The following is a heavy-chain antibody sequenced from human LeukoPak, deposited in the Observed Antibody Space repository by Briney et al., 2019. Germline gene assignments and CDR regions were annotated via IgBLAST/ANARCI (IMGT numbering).Heavy chain of an antibody. CDR1: GFTFSSYE. CDR3: AELGITMIGGV. D-gene: IGHD3-10*02. V-gene: IGHV3-48*03. CDR2: ISSSGSTI. Sequence: GGSLRLSCAASGFTFSSYEMNWVRQAPGKGLEWVSYISSSGSTIYYADSVKGRFTISRDNAKNSLYPQMNSLRAEDTAVYYCAELGITMIGGVWGKGTAVTISS. J-gene: IGHJ6*04.